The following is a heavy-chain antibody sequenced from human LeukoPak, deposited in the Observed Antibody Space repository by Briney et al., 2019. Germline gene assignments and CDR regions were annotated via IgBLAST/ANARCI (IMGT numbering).Heavy chain of an antibody. V-gene: IGHV3-74*01. CDR2: INSDGSST. J-gene: IGHJ4*02. CDR1: AFTFSSYW. Sequence: PGQSLRLSCAVSAFTFSSYWMLWVRQAPGNGLVWVSRINSDGSSTNYADSVKGRFTISRDNAKKTLYLQMNSLRAEDTAVYYCAKSGLDYGDYEVWGQGTLVTVSS. CDR3: AKSGLDYGDYEV. D-gene: IGHD4-17*01.